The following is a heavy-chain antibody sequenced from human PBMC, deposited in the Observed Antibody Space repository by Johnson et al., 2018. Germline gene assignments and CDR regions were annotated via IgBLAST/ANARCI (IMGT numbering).Heavy chain of an antibody. CDR2: INAANGNT. Sequence: QVQLVQSGAEVKKPGASVKVSCKASGYTFTTYSMHWVRQAPGQRLEWLGWINAANGNTKYSQRFQGRVTITRDTFASTAYMELTSLRSDDSAVYYCARVGSPSFSTSWYGGPFDPWGQGTLVTVSS. D-gene: IGHD6-13*01. J-gene: IGHJ5*02. CDR1: GYTFTTYS. CDR3: ARVGSPSFSTSWYGGPFDP. V-gene: IGHV1-3*01.